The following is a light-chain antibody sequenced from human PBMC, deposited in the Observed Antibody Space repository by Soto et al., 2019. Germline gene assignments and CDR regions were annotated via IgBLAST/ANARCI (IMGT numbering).Light chain of an antibody. CDR3: QPYHNYPRT. CDR1: QSISIY. CDR2: DAY. J-gene: IGKJ1*01. V-gene: IGKV1-5*01. Sequence: DLLLTQSPSSLSASVGDRVTVTCRASQSISIYLNWYQQKPGKAPKFLIYDAYSLESGVPSRFSGSGSGTEFTLTISNLQPDDFATYFCQPYHNYPRTVGQETKVEIK.